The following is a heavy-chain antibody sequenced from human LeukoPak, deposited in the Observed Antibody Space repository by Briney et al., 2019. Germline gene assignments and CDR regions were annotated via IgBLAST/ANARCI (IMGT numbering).Heavy chain of an antibody. V-gene: IGHV3-7*01. J-gene: IGHJ4*02. Sequence: GGSLRLSRAASGFTFSSYWMSWDRQAPAKGLEWVANMKYDGSEKYYVDSVKGRFTISRDNAKNSLYLQMNSLIAEDTAVYYCARDIEAAGLFLDYWGQGTLVTVSS. CDR3: ARDIEAAGLFLDY. D-gene: IGHD6-13*01. CDR1: GFTFSSYW. CDR2: MKYDGSEK.